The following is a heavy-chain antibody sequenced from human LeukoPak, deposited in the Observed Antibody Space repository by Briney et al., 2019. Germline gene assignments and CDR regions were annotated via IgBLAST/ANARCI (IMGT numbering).Heavy chain of an antibody. V-gene: IGHV4-4*09. J-gene: IGHJ3*02. D-gene: IGHD2-2*01. CDR1: GGSISSYY. CDR2: IYTSGST. Sequence: SEALSLTCTVSGGSISSYYWSWIRQPPGKGLEWIGYIYTSGSTNYNPSLKSRVTISVDTSKNQFSLKLSSVTTADTAVYYCARRIVVVPAAKWDAFDIWGQGTMVTVSS. CDR3: ARRIVVVPAAKWDAFDI.